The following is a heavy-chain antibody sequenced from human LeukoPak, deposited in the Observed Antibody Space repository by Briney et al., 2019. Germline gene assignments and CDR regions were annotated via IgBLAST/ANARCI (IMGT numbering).Heavy chain of an antibody. CDR2: IYYSGST. CDR1: GGSISSSSYY. V-gene: IGHV4-31*03. Sequence: SETLSLTCTISGGSISSSSYYWGWIRQPPGKGLEWIGYIYYSGSTYYNPSLKSRVTISVDTSKNQFSLKLSSATAADTAVYYCARRSRSPRGYFDYWGQGTLVTVSS. CDR3: ARRSRSPRGYFDY. D-gene: IGHD1-26*01. J-gene: IGHJ4*02.